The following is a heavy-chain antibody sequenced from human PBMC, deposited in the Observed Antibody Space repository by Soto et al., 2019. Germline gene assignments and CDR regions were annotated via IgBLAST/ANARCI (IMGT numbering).Heavy chain of an antibody. V-gene: IGHV3-23*01. CDR3: AKDVDHGGVNS. CDR2: ITDSGSST. CDR1: GFTFRHYA. J-gene: IGHJ5*01. D-gene: IGHD2-8*02. Sequence: PGGSPRLSCAASGFTFRHYAMPWFRPAPGQGLEYVSSITDSGSSTYYADSVKGRFTISRDNSKNTLYLQMNSLRAEDTPVYYCAKDVDHGGVNSWGQGTLVTVSS.